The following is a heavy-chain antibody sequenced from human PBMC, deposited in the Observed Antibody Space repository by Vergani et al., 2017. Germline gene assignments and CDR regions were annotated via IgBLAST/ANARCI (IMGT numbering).Heavy chain of an antibody. Sequence: QVQLVQSGAEVKKPGSSVKVSCKASGGTFSSYAISWVRQAPGQGLEWMGRIIPIFGTANYAQKFQGRVTITADESTSTAYMELSSLRSEDTAVYYWARDPPYCSSTRCYSDYWGQGTLVTVSS. D-gene: IGHD2-2*02. J-gene: IGHJ4*02. V-gene: IGHV1-69*18. CDR1: GGTFSSYA. CDR3: ARDPPYCSSTRCYSDY. CDR2: IIPIFGTA.